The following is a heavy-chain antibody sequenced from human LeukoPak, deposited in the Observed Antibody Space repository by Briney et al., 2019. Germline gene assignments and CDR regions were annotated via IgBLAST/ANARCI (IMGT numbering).Heavy chain of an antibody. CDR2: ISGSGGST. Sequence: GGSLRLSCAASGFTFSNYAMSWVRQAPGKGLEWVSIISGSGGSTNYADSVKGRFTISRDNSRNTLYLQMNSLRAEDTAVFYCSTSVYGGNSEGYWGQGTLVTVSS. CDR1: GFTFSNYA. CDR3: STSVYGGNSEGY. J-gene: IGHJ4*02. D-gene: IGHD4-23*01. V-gene: IGHV3-23*01.